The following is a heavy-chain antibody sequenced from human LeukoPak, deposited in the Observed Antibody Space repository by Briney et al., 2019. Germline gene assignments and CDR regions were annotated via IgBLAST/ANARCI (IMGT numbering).Heavy chain of an antibody. D-gene: IGHD1-26*01. Sequence: ASVKVSCKASGYTFTGYYMHWVRQAPGQGLEWMGWINPNSGGINYAQKFQGWVTMTRDTSISTAYMELSRLRSDDTAVYYCAREEVIVGATASYFDYWGQGTLVTVSS. CDR2: INPNSGGI. J-gene: IGHJ4*02. CDR1: GYTFTGYY. V-gene: IGHV1-2*04. CDR3: AREEVIVGATASYFDY.